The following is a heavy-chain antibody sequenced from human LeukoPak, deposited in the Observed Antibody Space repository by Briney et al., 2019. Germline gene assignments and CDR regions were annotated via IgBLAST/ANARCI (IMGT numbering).Heavy chain of an antibody. CDR1: GFTFDDYT. CDR3: ARDRGYCSSGSCYLFDS. Sequence: PGGSLRLSCAASGFTFDDYTMSWVRQAPGRGLEWVAVIWHDGSNKYYPDSVKGRFTISRDNSKNTLYLQMNSLRAEDTAVYYCARDRGYCSSGSCYLFDSWGQGTLVTVSS. CDR2: IWHDGSNK. J-gene: IGHJ4*02. V-gene: IGHV3-33*08. D-gene: IGHD2-15*01.